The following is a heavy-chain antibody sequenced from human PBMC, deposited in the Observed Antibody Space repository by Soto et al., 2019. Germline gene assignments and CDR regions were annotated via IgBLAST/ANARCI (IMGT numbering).Heavy chain of an antibody. J-gene: IGHJ5*02. V-gene: IGHV3-30*14. CDR1: GFSVDTNY. Sequence: GXSLILSCAASGFSVDTNYLVCVRQAPGKGLEWVAVISYDGSNKYYADSVKGRFTISRDNSKNTLYLQMNSLRVEDTAMYYCAREEKGFGPWGQGTLVTVSS. CDR2: ISYDGSNK. CDR3: AREEKGFGP.